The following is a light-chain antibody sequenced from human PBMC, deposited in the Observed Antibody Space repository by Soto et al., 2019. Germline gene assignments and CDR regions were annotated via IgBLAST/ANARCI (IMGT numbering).Light chain of an antibody. J-gene: IGKJ3*01. Sequence: EIVLTQSPGTLSLSPGERATLSCRASQSVSSSYLAWYQQKPGQAPRLLIYGASSRATGIPDRFSGSGSGTDFTLTISRLEPEDFPVYYCQQYGSSPATFGPGTKVDIK. V-gene: IGKV3-20*01. CDR3: QQYGSSPAT. CDR2: GAS. CDR1: QSVSSSY.